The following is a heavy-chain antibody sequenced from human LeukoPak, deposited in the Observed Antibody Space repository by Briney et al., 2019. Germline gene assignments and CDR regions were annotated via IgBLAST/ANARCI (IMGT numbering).Heavy chain of an antibody. Sequence: ASVKVSCKASGYTFTSYVMHWVRQAPGQRREGMGWINACNGNTKYSQEFQGRVTITRDTSASTAYMELSSLRSEDMAVYYCARGLPLAAADMGAFDIWGQGTMVTVSS. CDR1: GYTFTSYV. J-gene: IGHJ3*02. V-gene: IGHV1-3*03. CDR2: INACNGNT. D-gene: IGHD6-13*01. CDR3: ARGLPLAAADMGAFDI.